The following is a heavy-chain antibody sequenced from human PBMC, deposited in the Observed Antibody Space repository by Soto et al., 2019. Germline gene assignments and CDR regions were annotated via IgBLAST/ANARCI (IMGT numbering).Heavy chain of an antibody. D-gene: IGHD2-8*02. CDR3: ARDKITGLFDY. CDR2: IYYSGST. J-gene: IGHJ4*02. V-gene: IGHV4-39*02. Sequence: PSETLSLTCTVSGGSISSSSYYWGWIRQPPGKGLEWIGSIYYSGSTYYNPSLKGRVTISVDTSKNQFSLKLTSVTAADTAEYYCARDKITGLFDYWGQGTLVTVSS. CDR1: GGSISSSSYY.